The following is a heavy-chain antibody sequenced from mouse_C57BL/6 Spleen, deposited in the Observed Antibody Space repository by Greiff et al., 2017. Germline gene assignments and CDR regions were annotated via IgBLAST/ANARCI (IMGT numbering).Heavy chain of an antibody. Sequence: QVQLQQSGAELVKPGASVKISCKASGYAFSSYWMNWVKQRPGKGLEWIGQIYPGDGDTNYNGKFKGKATLTAEKSSSTAYMQLSSLTSEDSAVYFCARELNWDYAMDYWGQGTSVTVSS. J-gene: IGHJ4*01. CDR3: ARELNWDYAMDY. CDR1: GYAFSSYW. D-gene: IGHD4-1*01. CDR2: IYPGDGDT. V-gene: IGHV1-80*01.